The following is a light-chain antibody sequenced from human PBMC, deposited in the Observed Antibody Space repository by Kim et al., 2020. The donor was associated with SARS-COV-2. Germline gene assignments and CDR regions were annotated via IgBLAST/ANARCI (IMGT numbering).Light chain of an antibody. J-gene: IGLJ1*01. CDR2: DNN. CDR3: GTWDTSLSAWV. CDR1: SSNIGNNY. Sequence: QSVLTQPPSVSAAPGQKVTISCSGSSSNIGNNYVSWYQQLPGTAPTLLIYDNNNRPSWIPDRFSGSKSGTSATLGITGLQTGDEADYYCGTWDTSLSAWVFGTGTKVTVL. V-gene: IGLV1-51*01.